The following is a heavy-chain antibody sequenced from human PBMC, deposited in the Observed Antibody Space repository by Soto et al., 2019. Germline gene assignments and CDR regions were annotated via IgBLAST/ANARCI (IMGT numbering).Heavy chain of an antibody. CDR3: ARGSKESYPGSRIFDF. CDR2: ITDSGGDT. CDR1: AFTFSNYA. V-gene: IGHV3-23*01. D-gene: IGHD3-10*01. Sequence: EVQLLESGGGLVQPGGSLRLSCAASAFTFSNYAMSWVRQAPGKGLEWVSAITDSGGDTKYADSVRGRFTISRDNSKNTLYLQMSSLRAEDSAVYYCARGSKESYPGSRIFDFWGRGTLVTVSS. J-gene: IGHJ4*02.